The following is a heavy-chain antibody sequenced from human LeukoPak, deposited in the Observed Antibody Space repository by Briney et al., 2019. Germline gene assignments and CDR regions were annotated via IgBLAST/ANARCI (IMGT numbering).Heavy chain of an antibody. CDR3: ARASGATDWFDP. Sequence: SETLSLTCAVYGGSFSGYYWSWIRQPTGKGLEWIGEINHSGSTNYNPSLKSRVTISVDTSKNQFSLKLSSVTAADTAVYYCARASGATDWFDPWGQGTLVTVSS. J-gene: IGHJ5*02. CDR2: INHSGST. V-gene: IGHV4-34*01. CDR1: GGSFSGYY.